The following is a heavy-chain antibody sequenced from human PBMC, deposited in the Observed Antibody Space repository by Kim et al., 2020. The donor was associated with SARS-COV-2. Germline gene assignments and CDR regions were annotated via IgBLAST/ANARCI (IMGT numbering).Heavy chain of an antibody. J-gene: IGHJ5*02. D-gene: IGHD2-21*01. CDR2: IYYSGST. Sequence: SETLSLTCTVSGGSISSSSYYWGWIRQPPGKGLEWIGSIYYSGSTYYNPSLKSRVTISVDTSKNQFSLKLSSVTAADTAVYYCARVIGWGWFDPWGQGTLVTVSS. CDR1: GGSISSSSYY. CDR3: ARVIGWGWFDP. V-gene: IGHV4-39*07.